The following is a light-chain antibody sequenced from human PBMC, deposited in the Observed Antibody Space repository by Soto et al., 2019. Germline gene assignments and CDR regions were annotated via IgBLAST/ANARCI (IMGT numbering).Light chain of an antibody. CDR1: QSVGSNY. Sequence: IVLTQSPGTLSLSPGERATLSCRASQSVGSNYLAWFQQKPGQAPRILIFAASSRATGIPGRVSGSGSGSDCTLTLSRLEPEDFAVYYCQHYGTSPWTFGQGTKVEIK. V-gene: IGKV3-20*01. CDR2: AAS. CDR3: QHYGTSPWT. J-gene: IGKJ1*01.